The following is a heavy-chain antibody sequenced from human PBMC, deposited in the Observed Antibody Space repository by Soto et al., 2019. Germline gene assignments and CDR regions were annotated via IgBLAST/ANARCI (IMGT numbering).Heavy chain of an antibody. J-gene: IGHJ4*02. Sequence: QVQLVQSGAEVTKPGASVKVSCKASGYTFTSYGISWVRQAPGQGLEWMGWISAYNGNTNHAQKPQGRVTMTTDTSTSTAYMELRSLRSDDTAVYYCARGGPQDYYDSSGYYGEGPLDYWGQGTLVTVSS. CDR2: ISAYNGNT. CDR1: GYTFTSYG. V-gene: IGHV1-18*01. CDR3: ARGGPQDYYDSSGYYGEGPLDY. D-gene: IGHD3-22*01.